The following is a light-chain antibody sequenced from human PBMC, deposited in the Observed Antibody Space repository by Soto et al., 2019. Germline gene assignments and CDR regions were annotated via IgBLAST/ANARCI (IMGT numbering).Light chain of an antibody. CDR1: QSVSSSY. CDR2: GAS. J-gene: IGKJ5*01. V-gene: IGKV3-20*01. CDR3: QQHGRSLSIT. Sequence: EIALTQSPGTLSLSPGERATLSCRASQSVSSSYLAWYQQKPGQAPRLLIYGASSRATGIPYRFSGSGSGTDLAITSRSLGLQDFAVYYCQQHGRSLSITFGQGTRLEI.